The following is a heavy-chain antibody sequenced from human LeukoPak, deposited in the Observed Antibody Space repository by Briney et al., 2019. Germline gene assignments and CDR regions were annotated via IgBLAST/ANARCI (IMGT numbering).Heavy chain of an antibody. Sequence: IPSETLSLTCTVSGGSISSGGYYWSWIRQHPGKGLEWIGYIYYSGTTYYNPSLKSRVTISVDMSKNQFSLKLTSVTAADTAVYYCARLAFGYSSSWYDYWGQGTLVTVSS. V-gene: IGHV4-31*03. CDR2: IYYSGTT. J-gene: IGHJ4*02. D-gene: IGHD6-13*01. CDR3: ARLAFGYSSSWYDY. CDR1: GGSISSGGYY.